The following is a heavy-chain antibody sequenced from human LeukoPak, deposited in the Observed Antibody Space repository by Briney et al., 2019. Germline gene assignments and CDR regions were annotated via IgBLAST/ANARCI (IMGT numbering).Heavy chain of an antibody. CDR1: GFTFPNYV. V-gene: IGHV3-23*01. D-gene: IGHD4-11*01. J-gene: IGHJ3*01. CDR2: ISGSGANT. Sequence: PGGSLRLSCAASGFTFPNYVMSWVRQAPGKGLEWVSGISGSGANTYYADSVKGRFTISRDNSKNTLYLQMNSLRAEDAAVYYCANEYSKGDVWGQGTMVTVSS. CDR3: ANEYSKGDV.